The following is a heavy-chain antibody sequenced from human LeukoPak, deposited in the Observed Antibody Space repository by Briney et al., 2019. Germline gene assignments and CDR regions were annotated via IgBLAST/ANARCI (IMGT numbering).Heavy chain of an antibody. CDR3: ARLYSSSWYGWFDP. CDR2: IIPILGIA. Sequence: EASVKVSCKASGGTFSSYAISWVRQAPGQGLGWMGRIIPILGIANYAQKFQGRVTITADKSTSTAYMELSSLRSEDTAVYYCARLYSSSWYGWFDPWGQGTLVTVSS. J-gene: IGHJ5*02. CDR1: GGTFSSYA. D-gene: IGHD6-13*01. V-gene: IGHV1-69*04.